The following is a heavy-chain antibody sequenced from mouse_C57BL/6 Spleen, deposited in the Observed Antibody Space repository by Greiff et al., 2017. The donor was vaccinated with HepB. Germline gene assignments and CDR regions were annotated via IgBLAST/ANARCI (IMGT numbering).Heavy chain of an antibody. Sequence: VQLQQSGAELMKPGASVKLSCKATGYTFTGYWIEWVKQRPGHGLEWIGEILLGSGRTNYNEKFKGKVTFTADTSSNTAYMQLSSLTTEDSAIYYCAREEGLAYWGQGTLVTVSA. J-gene: IGHJ3*01. CDR2: ILLGSGRT. CDR1: GYTFTGYW. CDR3: AREEGLAY. V-gene: IGHV1-9*01. D-gene: IGHD3-3*01.